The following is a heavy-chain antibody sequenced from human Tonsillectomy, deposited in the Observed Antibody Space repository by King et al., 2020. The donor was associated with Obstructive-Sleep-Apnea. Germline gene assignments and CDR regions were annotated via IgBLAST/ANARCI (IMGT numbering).Heavy chain of an antibody. CDR3: ARGGEWELLDAFDI. J-gene: IGHJ3*02. CDR2: ISSSSSTI. V-gene: IGHV3-48*04. Sequence: VQLVESGGGLVQPGGSLRLSCAASGFTFSSYSMNWVRQAPGKGLEWVSYISSSSSTIYYADSVKGRFTISRDNAKNSLYLQMNSLRAEDTAVYYCARGGEWELLDAFDIWGQGTMVTVSS. CDR1: GFTFSSYS. D-gene: IGHD1-26*01.